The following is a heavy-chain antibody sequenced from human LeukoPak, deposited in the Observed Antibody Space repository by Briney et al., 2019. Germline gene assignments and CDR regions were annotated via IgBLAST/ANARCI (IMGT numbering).Heavy chain of an antibody. Sequence: ASETLSLTCTVSGSSISTYYWSWIRQPPGKGLEWIGYVYYSGRTSYSPSLKSRVTISVGTSEDRFSLELTSVTAADTAVYYCARTRYCSTTSCYADTWGQGTMVTVSS. CDR2: VYYSGRT. J-gene: IGHJ3*01. CDR1: GSSISTYY. D-gene: IGHD2-2*01. V-gene: IGHV4-59*01. CDR3: ARTRYCSTTSCYADT.